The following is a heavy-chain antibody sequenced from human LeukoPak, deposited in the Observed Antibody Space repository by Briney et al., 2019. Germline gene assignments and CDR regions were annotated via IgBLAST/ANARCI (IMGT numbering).Heavy chain of an antibody. D-gene: IGHD3-22*01. CDR3: ARGLDSSGYYFSDAFDI. V-gene: IGHV3-7*01. CDR2: IKQDGSEK. CDR1: GFTFSSYW. Sequence: GGSLRLSCAASGFTFSSYWMSWVRQAPGKGLEWVANIKQDGSEKYYVDSVKGRFTISRDNAKNSLYLQMNSLRAGDTAVYYCARGLDSSGYYFSDAFDIWGQGTMVTVSS. J-gene: IGHJ3*02.